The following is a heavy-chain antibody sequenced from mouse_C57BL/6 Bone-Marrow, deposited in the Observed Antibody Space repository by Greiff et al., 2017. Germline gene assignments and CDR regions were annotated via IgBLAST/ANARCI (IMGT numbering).Heavy chain of an antibody. CDR2: SYWGDDK. Sequence: QVTLKVSGPGILQSSQTLSLTCSFSGFSLSTSGMGVSWIRQPSGMGLEWLVHSYWGDDKRSNPSLKSRLTIAKDTSRNQVFLKISSVDTADTAASYSAFYGSAWFAYWGQGTLVTVAA. J-gene: IGHJ3*01. CDR3: AFYGSAWFAY. V-gene: IGHV8-12*01. D-gene: IGHD1-1*01. CDR1: GFSLSTSGMG.